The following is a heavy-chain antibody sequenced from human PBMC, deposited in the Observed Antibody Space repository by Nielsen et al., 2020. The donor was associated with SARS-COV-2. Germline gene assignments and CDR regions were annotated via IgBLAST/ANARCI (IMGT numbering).Heavy chain of an antibody. J-gene: IGHJ4*02. Sequence: SETLSLTCSVSGGSISSGGHYWTWIRQHPVKGLEFLGHIYYSGNTYYNPSLKSRVTISVDTSRNQFSLKLTSVTAADTAVYYCARGSDEGLALWGQGTLVTVSS. CDR1: GGSISSGGHY. V-gene: IGHV4-61*08. CDR2: IYYSGNT. CDR3: ARGSDEGLAL. D-gene: IGHD3-3*01.